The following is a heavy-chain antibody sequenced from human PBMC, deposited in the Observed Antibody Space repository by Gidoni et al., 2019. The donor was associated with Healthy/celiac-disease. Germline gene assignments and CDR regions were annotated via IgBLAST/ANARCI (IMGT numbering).Heavy chain of an antibody. CDR3: AKQDSSSWRFYYYYGMDV. CDR2: IYYSGST. CDR1: GGSISSSSYY. Sequence: QLQLQESGPGLVKPSETLSLTCTVSGGSISSSSYYWGWIRQPPGKGLEWIGSIYYSGSTYYNPSLKSRVTISVDTSKNQFSLKLSSVTAADTAVYYCAKQDSSSWRFYYYYGMDVWGQGTTVTVSS. D-gene: IGHD6-13*01. J-gene: IGHJ6*02. V-gene: IGHV4-39*01.